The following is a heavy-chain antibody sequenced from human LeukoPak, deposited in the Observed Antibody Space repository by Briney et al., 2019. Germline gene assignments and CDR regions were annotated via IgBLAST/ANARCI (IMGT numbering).Heavy chain of an antibody. D-gene: IGHD2-21*02. CDR3: ARLAYCGGDCYPWDAFDI. Sequence: PSQTLSLTCAVSGGSISSGGYSWSWIRQPPGKGLEWIGYIYHSGSTYYNPSLKSRVTISVDRSKNQFSLKLSSVTAADTAVYYCARLAYCGGDCYPWDAFDIWGQGTMVTVSS. CDR2: IYHSGST. V-gene: IGHV4-30-2*01. CDR1: GGSISSGGYS. J-gene: IGHJ3*02.